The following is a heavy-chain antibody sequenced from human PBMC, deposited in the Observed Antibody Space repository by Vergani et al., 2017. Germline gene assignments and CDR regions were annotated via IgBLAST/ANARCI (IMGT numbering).Heavy chain of an antibody. D-gene: IGHD7-27*01. Sequence: QVQLQESGPGLVKPSETLSLTCTVSGGSISSYYLSWIRQPPGKGLEWIWCIYYSGSTNYNPSLKSRVTISVDTSKNQFSRKLSSVAAADTAVYYCARVLPGAGYAFDIWGQGTMVTVSS. V-gene: IGHV4-59*01. CDR2: IYYSGST. CDR1: GGSISSYY. J-gene: IGHJ3*02. CDR3: ARVLPGAGYAFDI.